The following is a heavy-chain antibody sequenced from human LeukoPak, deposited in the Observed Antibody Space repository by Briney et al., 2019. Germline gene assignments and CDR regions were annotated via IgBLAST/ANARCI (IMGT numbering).Heavy chain of an antibody. CDR3: ARGPGSSGGAYVGDY. J-gene: IGHJ4*01. CDR2: ADGGGSST. D-gene: IGHD3-22*01. CDR1: GFTLSTHW. Sequence: GGSLRLSCAASGFTLSTHWMHWVRQVPGRGPVWVSRADGGGSSTNYADSVKGRFSISRGNAKSTLYLQMNGLRAEDTAVYYCARGPGSSGGAYVGDYWGHGTLVTVSS. V-gene: IGHV3-74*01.